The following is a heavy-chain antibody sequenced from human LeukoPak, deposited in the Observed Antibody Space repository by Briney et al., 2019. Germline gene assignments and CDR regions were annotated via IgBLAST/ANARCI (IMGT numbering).Heavy chain of an antibody. CDR2: IYRGGST. D-gene: IGHD6-19*01. CDR3: ATLAVAGTENAFDF. V-gene: IGHV3-66*01. J-gene: IGHJ3*01. Sequence: PGGSLRLSCAASGFTVSSNYMSWVRQAPGKGLEWVSVIYRGGSTYYAGSVMGRFTISRDKSKNTLYLQMNSLRAEDTAVYYCATLAVAGTENAFDFWGQGTMVTVSS. CDR1: GFTVSSNY.